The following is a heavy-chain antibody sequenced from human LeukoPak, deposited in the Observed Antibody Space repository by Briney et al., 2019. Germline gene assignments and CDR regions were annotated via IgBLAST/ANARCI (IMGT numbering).Heavy chain of an antibody. CDR2: IWYDGSNK. V-gene: IGHV3-33*01. D-gene: IGHD4-17*01. Sequence: GGSLRLSCAASGFTFSSYGMHWVRQAPGKGLEWVAVIWYDGSNKYYADSVEGRFTISRDNSKNTLYLQMNSLRAEDTAVYYCARERVPYGDYAFDIWGQGTMVTVSS. CDR3: ARERVPYGDYAFDI. CDR1: GFTFSSYG. J-gene: IGHJ3*02.